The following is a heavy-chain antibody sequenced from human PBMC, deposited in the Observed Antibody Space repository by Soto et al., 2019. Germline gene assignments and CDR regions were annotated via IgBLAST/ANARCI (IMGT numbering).Heavy chain of an antibody. J-gene: IGHJ4*02. CDR3: ASGIHLSTPAFDY. V-gene: IGHV3-74*01. D-gene: IGHD5-18*01. CDR2: ISSGGSST. Sequence: EVQLVESGGGLVQPGGSLRLSCAASGFTFSSYWMHWVRQAPGKGLVWVSRISSGGSSTSYADSVKGRFTISRDNAKNTLYLQMNSPRAEDTAVYYCASGIHLSTPAFDYWGQGTLVSVSS. CDR1: GFTFSSYW.